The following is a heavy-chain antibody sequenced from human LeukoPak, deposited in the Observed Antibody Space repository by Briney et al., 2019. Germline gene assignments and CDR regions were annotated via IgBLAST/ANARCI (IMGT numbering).Heavy chain of an antibody. D-gene: IGHD3-22*01. V-gene: IGHV3-23*01. J-gene: IGHJ1*01. CDR1: GFTFSSYA. CDR3: VCYDNAAEYFHY. Sequence: PGGSLRLSCAASGFTFSSYAMSWVRPAPGKGLEWVSSIPTSGGSTSYADSVKGRFTISRDNSKNTLYLQMHSLRAEDTALYYCVCYDNAAEYFHYWGQGTLVTVSS. CDR2: IPTSGGST.